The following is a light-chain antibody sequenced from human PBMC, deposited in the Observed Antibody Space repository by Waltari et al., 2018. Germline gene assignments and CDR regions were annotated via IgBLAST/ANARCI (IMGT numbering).Light chain of an antibody. CDR3: AAWDDSLNAWV. CDR2: INN. J-gene: IGLJ3*02. Sequence: QSVLTQPPSASGTPGQRVTISCSGSSSNIGSNTVNWYQQVPGTAPKLLIYINNQRPSGVPARFSGSKSGTSASLAISGLQSEDEADYSCAAWDDSLNAWVFGGGTKLTVL. V-gene: IGLV1-44*01. CDR1: SSNIGSNT.